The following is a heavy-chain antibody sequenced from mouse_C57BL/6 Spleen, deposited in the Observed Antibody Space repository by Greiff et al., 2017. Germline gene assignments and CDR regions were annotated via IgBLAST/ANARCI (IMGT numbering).Heavy chain of an antibody. Sequence: VHVKQSGAELVRPGASVKLSCTASGFNIKDYYMHWVKQRPEQGLEWIGRIDPEDGDTEYAPKFQGKATMTADTSSNTAYLQLSSLTSEDTAVYYCTTSGSSPSYWYFDVWGTGTTVTVSS. V-gene: IGHV14-1*01. D-gene: IGHD1-1*01. J-gene: IGHJ1*03. CDR2: IDPEDGDT. CDR1: GFNIKDYY. CDR3: TTSGSSPSYWYFDV.